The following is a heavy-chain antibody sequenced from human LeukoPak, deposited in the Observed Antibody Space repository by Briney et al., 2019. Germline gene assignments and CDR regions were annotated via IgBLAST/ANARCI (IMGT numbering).Heavy chain of an antibody. CDR1: GFTFVNAS. CDR2: MKSKPEGGTT. J-gene: IGHJ5*02. CDR3: TTGNP. V-gene: IGHV3-15*01. Sequence: GGSLRLSCLTSGFTFVNASMSWVRQAPGKGLEWVGLMKSKPEGGTTFYAAPVRGRFTISRDDSRNALYLQMTSLTIGDTGVYYCTTGNPWGQGTLVTVSS.